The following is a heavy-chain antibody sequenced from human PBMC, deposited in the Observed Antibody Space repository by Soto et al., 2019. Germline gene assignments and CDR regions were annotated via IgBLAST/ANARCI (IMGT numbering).Heavy chain of an antibody. Sequence: QITLKESGPPRVKPTQTLTLTCTFSGFSLTTSGVGVGWIRQPPGKALERLALIYWDDDKRYSPSLKSRLTITKDTSKNQVVLTMTNMDPVDTATSYCAHRAGLHGNWNGGYFDFWGQGALVTVSS. D-gene: IGHD1-1*01. CDR2: IYWDDDK. CDR3: AHRAGLHGNWNGGYFDF. CDR1: GFSLTTSGVG. V-gene: IGHV2-5*02. J-gene: IGHJ4*02.